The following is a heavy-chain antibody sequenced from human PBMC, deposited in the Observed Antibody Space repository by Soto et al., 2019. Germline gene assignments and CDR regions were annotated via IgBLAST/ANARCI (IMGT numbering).Heavy chain of an antibody. J-gene: IGHJ4*02. CDR2: ISYDGSNK. CDR1: GFTFSSYG. Sequence: GGSLRLSCAASGFTFSSYGMHWVRQAPGKGLEWVAVISYDGSNKYYADSVKGRFTISRDNSKNTLYLQMNSLRAEDTAVYYCAKEGAYYYDSKRNFAFDYWGQGTLVTVSS. D-gene: IGHD3-22*01. V-gene: IGHV3-30*18. CDR3: AKEGAYYYDSKRNFAFDY.